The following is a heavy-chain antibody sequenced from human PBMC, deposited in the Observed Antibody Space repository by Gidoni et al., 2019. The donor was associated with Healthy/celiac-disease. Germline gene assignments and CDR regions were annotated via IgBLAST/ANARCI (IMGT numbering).Heavy chain of an antibody. V-gene: IGHV4-39*01. J-gene: IGHJ6*03. Sequence: QLQLQESGPGLVKPSETLSLTCTVSGGSISSSSYYWGWIRQPPGKGLEWIGSIYYSGSTYYNPSLKSRVTISVDTSKNQFSLKLSSVTAADTAVYYCAAPRWWEQGKYGYYYYYMDVWGKGTTVTVSS. CDR3: AAPRWWEQGKYGYYYYYMDV. CDR1: GGSISSSSYY. D-gene: IGHD2-15*01. CDR2: IYYSGST.